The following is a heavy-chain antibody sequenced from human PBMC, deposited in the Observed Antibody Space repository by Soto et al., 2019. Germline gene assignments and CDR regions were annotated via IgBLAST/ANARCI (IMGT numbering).Heavy chain of an antibody. CDR1: GFTVSSNY. J-gene: IGHJ6*02. D-gene: IGHD1-26*01. CDR2: IYSAGNT. V-gene: IGHV3-66*01. CDR3: ARDFVVGGPTINYYYGMDV. Sequence: GGSLRLSCAASGFTVSSNYMSWVRQAPGKGLEWVSIIYSAGNTYYADSVKGRFTISRDNSKNTLYLQMNSLGAEDTAVYYCARDFVVGGPTINYYYGMDVWGQGTTVTAP.